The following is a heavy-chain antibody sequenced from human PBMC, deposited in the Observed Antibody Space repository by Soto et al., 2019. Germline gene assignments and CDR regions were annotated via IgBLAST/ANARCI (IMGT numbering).Heavy chain of an antibody. D-gene: IGHD3-22*01. V-gene: IGHV4-4*07. CDR1: GGSISSYY. CDR3: ARDAYYYDSSGYYDYYYCMDV. J-gene: IGHJ6*02. Sequence: SHTLPLTGTVSGGSISSYYWSYFRLPAGEGLEWIGRIYTSATANYNPSLKSRVTMSVDTAKNRFSLKLSSVTAADTAVYYCARDAYYYDSSGYYDYYYCMDVWGQGTSVTVSS. CDR2: IYTSATA.